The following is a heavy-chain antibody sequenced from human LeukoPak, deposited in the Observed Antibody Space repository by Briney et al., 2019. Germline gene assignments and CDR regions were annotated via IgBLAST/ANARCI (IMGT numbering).Heavy chain of an antibody. CDR3: ARSTTPNENEYFEH. D-gene: IGHD2/OR15-2a*01. CDR2: IIPIFGTA. Sequence: GASVKVSCKASGGTFSSYAISWVRQAPGQGLEWMGGIIPIFGTANYAQKFQGRVTITADESTSTAYMELSSLRSDDTAVYYCARSTTPNENEYFEHWGQGTLVTVSS. V-gene: IGHV1-69*13. CDR1: GGTFSSYA. J-gene: IGHJ1*01.